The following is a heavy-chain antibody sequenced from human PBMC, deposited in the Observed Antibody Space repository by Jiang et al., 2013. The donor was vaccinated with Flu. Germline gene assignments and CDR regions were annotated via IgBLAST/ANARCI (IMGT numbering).Heavy chain of an antibody. J-gene: IGHJ4*02. CDR3: ARRPRQSYYYDSSGYSPGVDY. Sequence: GPGLVKPSETLSLTCTVSGGSISSSSYYWGWIRQPPGKGLEWIGSIYYSGSTYYNPSLKSRVTISVDTSKNQFSLKLSSVTAADTAVYYCARRPRQSYYYDSSGYSPGVDYWGQGTLVTVSS. V-gene: IGHV4-39*01. D-gene: IGHD3-22*01. CDR1: GGSISSSSYY. CDR2: IYYSGST.